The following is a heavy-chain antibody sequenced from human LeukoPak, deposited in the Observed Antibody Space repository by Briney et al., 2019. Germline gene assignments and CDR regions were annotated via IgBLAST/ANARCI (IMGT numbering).Heavy chain of an antibody. CDR2: INPNSGNT. V-gene: IGHV1-8*01. D-gene: IGHD3-10*01. J-gene: IGHJ6*03. CDR3: AREGGVYYGSGSFSSDYYYMDV. Sequence: GASVKVSCKASGYTFTGYYMHWVRQAPGQGLEWMGWINPNSGNTGYAQKFQGRVTMTRNTSISTAYMELSSLRSEDTAVYYCAREGGVYYGSGSFSSDYYYMDVWGKGTTVTISS. CDR1: GYTFTGYY.